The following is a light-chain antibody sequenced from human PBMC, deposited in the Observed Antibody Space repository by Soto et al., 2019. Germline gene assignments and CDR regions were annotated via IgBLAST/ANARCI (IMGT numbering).Light chain of an antibody. V-gene: IGKV1-39*01. CDR1: QGISNY. CDR3: QQSYSTTWT. CDR2: AAS. Sequence: IQLTQPPSSLSASVGDRVTITCRASQGISNYLGWYQQKPGKAPKLLIYAASTLQTGVTSRFSGGGSGTDFTLTISSLQPEDFATYSCQQSYSTTWTFGQGTKVDI. J-gene: IGKJ1*01.